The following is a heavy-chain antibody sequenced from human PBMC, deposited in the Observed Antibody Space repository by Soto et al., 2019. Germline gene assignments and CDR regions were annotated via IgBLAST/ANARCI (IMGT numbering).Heavy chain of an antibody. D-gene: IGHD1-1*01. J-gene: IGHJ4*02. CDR2: ISGSGGST. CDR3: ATPVEPKTAHPVDY. V-gene: IGHV3-23*01. CDR1: GFTFSSYA. Sequence: SLRLSCAASGFTFSSYAMSWVRQAPGKGLEWASAISGSGGSTYYADSVKGRFTISRDNSKNTLFLQMISLRADDTAVYYCATPVEPKTAHPVDYWGQGTLVTVSS.